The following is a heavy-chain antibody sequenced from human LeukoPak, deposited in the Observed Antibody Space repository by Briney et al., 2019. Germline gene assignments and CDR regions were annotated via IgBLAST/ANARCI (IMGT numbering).Heavy chain of an antibody. D-gene: IGHD6-13*01. CDR3: AREVAAAGSPFDY. CDR2: ISSSGSTI. V-gene: IGHV3-48*04. Sequence: GGSLRLSCAASGFTFSSYSMNWVRQAPGKGLEWVSYISSSGSTIYYADSVKGRFTISRDNAKNSLYLQMNSLRAEDTAVYYCAREVAAAGSPFDYWGQGTLVTVSS. J-gene: IGHJ4*02. CDR1: GFTFSSYS.